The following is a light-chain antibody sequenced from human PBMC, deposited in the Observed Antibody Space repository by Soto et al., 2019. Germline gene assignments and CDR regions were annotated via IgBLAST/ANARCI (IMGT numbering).Light chain of an antibody. V-gene: IGKV1-9*01. Sequence: DIQLTQSPSFLSASVGDRVTITCRASQGISSYLAWYQQKPGKAPNLLIYAASTLQSGVPSRFSGSESGTEFTLTISSLQPEDFATYYCQQYETFSGTFGPGTKVDIK. J-gene: IGKJ1*01. CDR2: AAS. CDR1: QGISSY. CDR3: QQYETFSGT.